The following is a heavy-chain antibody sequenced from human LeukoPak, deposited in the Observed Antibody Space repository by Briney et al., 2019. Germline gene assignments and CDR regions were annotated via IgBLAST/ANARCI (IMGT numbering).Heavy chain of an antibody. CDR3: ARDWGWNWFDP. J-gene: IGHJ5*02. D-gene: IGHD7-27*01. V-gene: IGHV1-8*01. CDR2: MNPNSGNT. Sequence: ASVKVSCKASGYTFTSYDINWVRQATGQGLEWMGWMNPNSGNTGYAQKFQGRVTMTRNASISTAYMELSSLRSEDTTVYYCARDWGWNWFDPWGQGTLVTVSS. CDR1: GYTFTSYD.